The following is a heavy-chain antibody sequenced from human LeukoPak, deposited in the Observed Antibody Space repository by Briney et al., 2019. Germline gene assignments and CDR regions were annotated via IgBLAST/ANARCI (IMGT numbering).Heavy chain of an antibody. CDR1: GGTFSSYA. CDR3: ARDQDRCLDY. D-gene: IGHD2-15*01. J-gene: IGHJ4*02. CDR2: IIPIFGTA. Sequence: PWASVKVSCKASGGTFSSYAISWVRQAPGQGLEWMGGIIPIFGTANYAQKFQGRVTITADESTSTAYMELSSLRSEDTAVYYCARDQDRCLDYWGQGTLVTVSS. V-gene: IGHV1-69*13.